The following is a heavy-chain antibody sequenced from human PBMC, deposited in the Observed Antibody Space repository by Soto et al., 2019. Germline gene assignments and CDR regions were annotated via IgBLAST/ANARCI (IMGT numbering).Heavy chain of an antibody. Sequence: GGSLRLSCAASGFTFSSYGMHWVRQAPGKGLEWVAVIWYDGSNKYYADSVKGRFTISRDNSKNTLYLQMNSLRAEDTAVYYCARGRIAAVPSTLYFDYWGQGTLVTVSS. J-gene: IGHJ4*02. V-gene: IGHV3-33*01. CDR2: IWYDGSNK. D-gene: IGHD6-13*01. CDR1: GFTFSSYG. CDR3: ARGRIAAVPSTLYFDY.